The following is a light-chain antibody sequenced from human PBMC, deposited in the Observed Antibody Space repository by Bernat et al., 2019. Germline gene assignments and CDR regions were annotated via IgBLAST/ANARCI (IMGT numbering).Light chain of an antibody. Sequence: QSALTQPRSVSGSPGQSVTISCTGTSSDVGGYNSVSWYQQHPGKAPKLMIYDVSKGPSGVPDRFSGSKSGNTASLTISGLQAEDEADYYCCSYAGSYIRYVFGTGTKVTV. J-gene: IGLJ1*01. V-gene: IGLV2-11*01. CDR1: SSDVGGYNS. CDR2: DVS. CDR3: CSYAGSYIRYV.